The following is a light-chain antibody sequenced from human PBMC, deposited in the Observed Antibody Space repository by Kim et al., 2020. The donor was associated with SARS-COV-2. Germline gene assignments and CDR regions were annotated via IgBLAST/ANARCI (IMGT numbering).Light chain of an antibody. J-gene: IGLJ2*01. Sequence: SSELTQDPAVSVALGQTVRITCQGDSLRSYYATWYQQKPGQAPILVIYGKNNRPSGIPDRFSGSSSGNTASLTITRTQAGDEADYYCNSRDSNDNVAFGG. CDR2: GKN. V-gene: IGLV3-19*01. CDR1: SLRSYY. CDR3: NSRDSNDNVA.